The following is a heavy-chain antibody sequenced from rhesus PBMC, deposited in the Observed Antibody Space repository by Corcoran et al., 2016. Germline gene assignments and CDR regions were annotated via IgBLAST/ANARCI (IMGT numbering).Heavy chain of an antibody. D-gene: IGHD1-44*01. CDR1: GAPTGELY. Sequence: QVQLHASGPGLVRPSETLPLTRAVSGAPTGELYWRWVRSAPGRGQEWIGCSYGRRGTPDYNPSFNRRVAISIDTSNNKLSLSLKSVTAADTAVYYCAKAGVATDFDYWGQGVLVTVSS. J-gene: IGHJ4*01. CDR2: SYGRRGTP. CDR3: AKAGVATDFDY. V-gene: IGHV4S2*01.